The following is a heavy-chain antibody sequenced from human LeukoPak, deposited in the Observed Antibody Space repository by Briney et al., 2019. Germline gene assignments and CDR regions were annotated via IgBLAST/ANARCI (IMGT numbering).Heavy chain of an antibody. CDR3: AKDRPVQLRYFDWLLPFDY. Sequence: GGSLRLSCAASGVTLSGYSVNWVRQAPGKGLEWISYSSGSNTIYYADSVKGRFTISRDNSKNTLYLQMNSLRAEDTAVYYCAKDRPVQLRYFDWLLPFDYWGQGTLVTVSS. CDR2: SSGSNTI. CDR1: GVTLSGYS. V-gene: IGHV3-48*01. J-gene: IGHJ4*02. D-gene: IGHD3-9*01.